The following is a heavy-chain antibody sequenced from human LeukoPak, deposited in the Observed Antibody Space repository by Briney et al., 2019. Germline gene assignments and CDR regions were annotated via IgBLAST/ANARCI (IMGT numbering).Heavy chain of an antibody. J-gene: IGHJ5*02. CDR2: MNPNSGNT. CDR1: GYTFTNYD. Sequence: ASVKVSCKASGYTFTNYDINWVRQAPGQGLEWMGWMNPNSGNTGYAQKFQGRVTMTRNTSISTAYVELSSLRSEDTAVYYCARGPYCSSFSCPYWFDPWGQGTPVTVSS. V-gene: IGHV1-8*01. CDR3: ARGPYCSSFSCPYWFDP. D-gene: IGHD2-2*01.